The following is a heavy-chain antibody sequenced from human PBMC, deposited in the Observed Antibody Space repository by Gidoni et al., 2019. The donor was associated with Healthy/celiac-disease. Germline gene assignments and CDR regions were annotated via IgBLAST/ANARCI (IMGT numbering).Heavy chain of an antibody. CDR1: NGW. V-gene: IGHV3-15*01. Sequence: NGWWSGVRQAPGKGLEWVGRIKSKTYGGTTEYAAPVKGRFTISREDAKNTLYLQMNSLKTEDTAVYYCTTGHRPSGGFDYWGQGTLVTVSS. CDR3: TTGHRPSGGFDY. J-gene: IGHJ4*02. CDR2: IKSKTYGGTT. D-gene: IGHD6-19*01.